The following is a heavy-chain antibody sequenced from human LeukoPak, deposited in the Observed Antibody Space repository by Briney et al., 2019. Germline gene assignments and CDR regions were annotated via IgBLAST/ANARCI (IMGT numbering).Heavy chain of an antibody. D-gene: IGHD4-17*01. J-gene: IGHJ1*01. CDR1: GGSISSSSYY. CDR2: IYYSGST. CDR3: ARHPTVTTFYVHH. Sequence: SETLSLTCTVFGGSISSSSYYWGWIRQPPGKGLERIGSIYYSGSTYYNPSLKSRVTVSVDTSKNQFSLNLSSVTAADTAAYYCARHPTVTTFYVHHWGQGTLVTVSS. V-gene: IGHV4-39*01.